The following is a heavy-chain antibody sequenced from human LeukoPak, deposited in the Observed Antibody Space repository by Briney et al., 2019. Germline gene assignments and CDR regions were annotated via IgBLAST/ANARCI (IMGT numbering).Heavy chain of an antibody. CDR3: ARVVPPTDYGSGSYFWDPYYFDY. CDR1: GGTFSSYA. J-gene: IGHJ4*02. V-gene: IGHV1-69*06. D-gene: IGHD3-10*01. CDR2: IIPIFGTA. Sequence: SVKVSCKASGGTFSSYAISWVRQAPGQGLEWMGGIIPIFGTANYAQKFQGRVTITADKSTSTAYMELSSLRSEDTAVYYCARVVPPTDYGSGSYFWDPYYFDYWGQGTLVTASS.